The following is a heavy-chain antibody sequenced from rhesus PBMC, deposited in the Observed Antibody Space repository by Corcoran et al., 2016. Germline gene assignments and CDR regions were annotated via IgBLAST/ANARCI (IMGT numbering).Heavy chain of an antibody. Sequence: EVQLVETGGGLVQPGGSLRLSCAASGFTCISYGMSGVRQAPGKGVEWVAGSSDTGSSTYCAVSVKSRFTITRDNSKNTLALQMNSLRAEDTDGYYGAKDQGGKASLDVWGRGVLVTVSS. CDR2: SSDTGSST. V-gene: IGHV3S5*01. J-gene: IGHJ5-2*02. CDR3: AKDQGGKASLDV. D-gene: IGHD1-44*01. CDR1: GFTCISYG.